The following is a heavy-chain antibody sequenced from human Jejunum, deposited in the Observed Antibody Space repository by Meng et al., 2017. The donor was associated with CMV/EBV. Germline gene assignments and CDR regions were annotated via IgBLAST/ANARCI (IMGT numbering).Heavy chain of an antibody. J-gene: IGHJ4*02. Sequence: QVQLMQSGAEVKKPGASGKVSCKASGYSFTSYAISWVRQAPGQGLEWMGWISAYDGNTNYAQKFQGRVTMATDTSTNTAYMELRSLRSDDTAVYYCARVEVGITSGDYWGQGTLVTVAS. D-gene: IGHD1-26*01. V-gene: IGHV1-18*01. CDR2: ISAYDGNT. CDR1: GYSFTSYA. CDR3: ARVEVGITSGDY.